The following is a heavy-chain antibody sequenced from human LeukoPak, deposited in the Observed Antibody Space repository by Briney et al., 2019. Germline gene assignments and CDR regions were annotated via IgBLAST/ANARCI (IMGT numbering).Heavy chain of an antibody. V-gene: IGHV1-2*02. J-gene: IGHJ6*03. CDR1: GYTFTGYY. Sequence: ASVKVSCKASGYTFTGYYMHWVRQAPGQGLEWMGWINPNSGGTNYAQKSQGRVTMTRDTSISTAYMELSRLRSDDTAVYYCARDGTYSPYYYYYYYMDVWGKGTTVTISS. CDR3: ARDGTYSPYYYYYYYMDV. CDR2: INPNSGGT. D-gene: IGHD1-26*01.